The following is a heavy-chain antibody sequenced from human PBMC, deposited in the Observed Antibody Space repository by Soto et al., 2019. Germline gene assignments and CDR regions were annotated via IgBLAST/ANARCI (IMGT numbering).Heavy chain of an antibody. Sequence: QVQLVESGGGVVQPGRPLRLSCAASGFTFSSYGMHWVRQAPGKGLERVAVIWYDESNKYYADSVKGRFTISRDNSNNSLYLQMNSLMAEDTAVYYCARKQRGWNYRMDVWCQGTTVTVSS. D-gene: IGHD6-19*01. CDR2: IWYDESNK. V-gene: IGHV3-33*01. CDR1: GFTFSSYG. J-gene: IGHJ6*02. CDR3: ARKQRGWNYRMDV.